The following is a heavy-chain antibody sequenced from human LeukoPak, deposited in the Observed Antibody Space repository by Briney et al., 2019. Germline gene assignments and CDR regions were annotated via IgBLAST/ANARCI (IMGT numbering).Heavy chain of an antibody. CDR2: IYYSGST. V-gene: IGHV4-30-4*01. Sequence: PSETLSLTCTVSGGSISSGDYYWSWIRQPPGKGLERNGYIYYSGSTYYNPSLKSRVTISVDTSKNQFSLKLSSVTAADTAVYYCARDLVGGSYYDYWCQGTLVTVSS. J-gene: IGHJ4*02. D-gene: IGHD1-26*01. CDR3: ARDLVGGSYYDY. CDR1: GGSISSGDYY.